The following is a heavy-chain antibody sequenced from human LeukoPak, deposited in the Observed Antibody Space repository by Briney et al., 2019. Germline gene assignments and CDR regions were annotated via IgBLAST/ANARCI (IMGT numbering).Heavy chain of an antibody. Sequence: ASVKVSCKASGYTFTGYYMHWVRQAPGQGLEWMGWINPNSGGTNYAQKFQGRVTMTRDTSISTAYMELSRLRSDDTAVYYCARVFNYYDAFDYWGQGTLVTVSS. V-gene: IGHV1-2*02. J-gene: IGHJ4*02. CDR2: INPNSGGT. CDR1: GYTFTGYY. CDR3: ARVFNYYDAFDY. D-gene: IGHD3-22*01.